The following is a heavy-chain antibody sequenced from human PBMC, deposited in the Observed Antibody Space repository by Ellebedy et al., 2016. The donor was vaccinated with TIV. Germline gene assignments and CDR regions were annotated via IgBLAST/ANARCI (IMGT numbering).Heavy chain of an antibody. CDR3: ARDQSWGTVRLTFDY. CDR1: GFTFSSYS. Sequence: GESLKISXAASGFTFSSYSMNWVRQAPGKGLEWVSYISSSSSTIYYADSVKGRFTISRDNAKNSLYLQMNSLRAEDTAVYYCARDQSWGTVRLTFDYWGQGTLVTVSS. J-gene: IGHJ4*02. CDR2: ISSSSSTI. V-gene: IGHV3-48*04. D-gene: IGHD4-17*01.